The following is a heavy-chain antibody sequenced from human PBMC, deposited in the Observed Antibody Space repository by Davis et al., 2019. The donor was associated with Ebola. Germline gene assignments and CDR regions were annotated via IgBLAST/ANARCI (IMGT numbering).Heavy chain of an antibody. CDR3: ARAMNYGDSPFDY. CDR2: INAGNGNT. Sequence: ASVKVSCKAFGYTFTSYAMHWVRQAPGQRLEWMGWINAGNGNTKYSQKFQGRVTITRDTSASTAYMELSSLRSEDTAVYYCARAMNYGDSPFDYWGQGTLVTVSS. CDR1: GYTFTSYA. D-gene: IGHD4-17*01. J-gene: IGHJ4*02. V-gene: IGHV1-3*01.